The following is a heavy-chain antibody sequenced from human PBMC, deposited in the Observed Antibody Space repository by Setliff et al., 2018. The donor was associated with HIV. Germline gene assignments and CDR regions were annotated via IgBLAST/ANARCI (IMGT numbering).Heavy chain of an antibody. CDR2: IYYSGNT. CDR1: GGSITGYY. J-gene: IGHJ4*02. CDR3: ARHRAGVTYPLDY. Sequence: SETLSLTCTVSGGSITGYYWSWIRQPPGKGLEWIGWIYYSGNTRYNPSLKSRVTISLDTSKNRFSLQLTSVTAADTAVYYCARHRAGVTYPLDYWGQGTLVTVSS. D-gene: IGHD2-8*01. V-gene: IGHV4-59*08.